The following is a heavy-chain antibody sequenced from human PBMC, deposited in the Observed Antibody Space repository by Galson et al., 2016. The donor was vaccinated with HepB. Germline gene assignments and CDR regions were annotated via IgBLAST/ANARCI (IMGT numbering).Heavy chain of an antibody. CDR2: ISPDAVYK. CDR3: AKDRQRRHGGYAVFAADY. V-gene: IGHV3-30*18. J-gene: IGHJ4*02. CDR1: GFTFSDFS. D-gene: IGHD5-12*01. Sequence: SLRLSCAASGFTFSDFSMHWVRQAPGKGLEWMAIISPDAVYKFCAESVKGRFTISRDNSKNTLYLEMTSLRPEDTAVYYCAKDRQRRHGGYAVFAADYWGQGTLVTVSS.